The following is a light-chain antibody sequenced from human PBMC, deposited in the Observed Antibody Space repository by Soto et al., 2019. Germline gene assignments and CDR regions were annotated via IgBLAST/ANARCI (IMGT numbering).Light chain of an antibody. CDR3: QSYDSSLSAVV. CDR2: DNT. CDR1: SSNIGAGYD. V-gene: IGLV1-40*01. J-gene: IGLJ2*01. Sequence: QSVLTQPPSVSGAPGQRVTVSCTGGSSNIGAGYDVHWYQQLPGTAPKLLIYDNTNRPSEVPDRFSGSKSGTSASLAITGLQAEDEADYYCQSYDSSLSAVVFGGGTKLTVL.